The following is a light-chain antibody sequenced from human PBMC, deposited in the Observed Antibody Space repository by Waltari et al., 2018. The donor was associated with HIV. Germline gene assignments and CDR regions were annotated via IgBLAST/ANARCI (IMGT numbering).Light chain of an antibody. J-gene: IGLJ3*02. CDR1: SLRTYY. CDR3: ASRDNNGKRVL. V-gene: IGLV3-19*01. CDR2: DKN. Sequence: SSELTQDPAVSVALGPSVPITCQGASLRTYYASWHPQKPGQAPILVIYDKNTRPSGIPDRFSGSTSGNTASLTITGSQAEDEADYYCASRDNNGKRVLFGGGTKVTVL.